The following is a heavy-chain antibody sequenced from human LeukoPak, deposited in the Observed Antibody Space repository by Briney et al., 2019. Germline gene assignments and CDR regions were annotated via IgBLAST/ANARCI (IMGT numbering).Heavy chain of an antibody. D-gene: IGHD3-10*01. Sequence: GGSLRLSCAASGFTFDDYTMHWVRQAPGKGLEWVSLISWDGGSTYYADSVKGRFTISRDNSKNSLYLQMNSLRTEDTALYYCAKDIAYGSGSYLGYWGQGTLVTVSS. J-gene: IGHJ4*02. CDR3: AKDIAYGSGSYLGY. CDR1: GFTFDDYT. V-gene: IGHV3-43*01. CDR2: ISWDGGST.